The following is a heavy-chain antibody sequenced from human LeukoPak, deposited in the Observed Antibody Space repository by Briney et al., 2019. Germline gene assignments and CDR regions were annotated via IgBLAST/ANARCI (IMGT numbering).Heavy chain of an antibody. CDR1: GDSISNYY. CDR3: ARGEFDGGVYFDY. CDR2: IYTSGST. D-gene: IGHD3-16*01. J-gene: IGHJ4*02. Sequence: SETLSLTCTVSGDSISNYYWTWIRQPAAKGLEWIGRIYTSGSTNYSPSLKSRVTMSVDTSKNQVSLNLSSVTAADTAVYYCARGEFDGGVYFDYWGQGTLVTVSS. V-gene: IGHV4-4*07.